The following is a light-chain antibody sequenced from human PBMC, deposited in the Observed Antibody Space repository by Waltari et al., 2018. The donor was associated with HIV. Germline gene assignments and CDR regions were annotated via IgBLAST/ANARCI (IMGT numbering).Light chain of an antibody. CDR1: SSAPGSYNL. V-gene: IGLV2-23*01. CDR3: CSYAGSSNWV. CDR2: EGI. J-gene: IGLJ3*02. Sequence: QSALTQPASVSGSPGQSLTISCTGRSSAPGSYNLFSCYQQHPGKAPKLMIYEGIKRPSGVSNRFSGSKSGNTASLTISGLQAEDEADYYCCSYAGSSNWVFGGGTKLTVL.